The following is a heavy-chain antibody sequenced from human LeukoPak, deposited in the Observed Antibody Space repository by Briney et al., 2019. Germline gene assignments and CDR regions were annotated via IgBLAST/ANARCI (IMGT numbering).Heavy chain of an antibody. Sequence: PGGSLRLSCAASGFTFSSYAMSWVRQAPGKGLEWVSAISGSGGSTYYADSVKGRFTISRDNSKNTLYLQMNSLRAEDTAVYYCAKVKRNYYDTSEFDYWGQGTLVTVSS. CDR2: ISGSGGST. V-gene: IGHV3-23*01. CDR1: GFTFSSYA. CDR3: AKVKRNYYDTSEFDY. J-gene: IGHJ4*02. D-gene: IGHD3-22*01.